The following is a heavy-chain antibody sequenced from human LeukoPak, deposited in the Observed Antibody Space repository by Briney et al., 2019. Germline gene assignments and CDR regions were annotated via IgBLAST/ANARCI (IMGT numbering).Heavy chain of an antibody. CDR3: AREEWLSRGLDY. J-gene: IGHJ4*02. CDR2: IGSSGSTI. Sequence: GGSLRLSCAASGFTFSSYEMNWVRQAPGKGLEWVSYIGSSGSTIYYADSVKGRFTISRDNAKNSPYLQMNSLRAEDTAVYYCAREEWLSRGLDYWGQGTLVTVSS. CDR1: GFTFSSYE. V-gene: IGHV3-48*03. D-gene: IGHD6-19*01.